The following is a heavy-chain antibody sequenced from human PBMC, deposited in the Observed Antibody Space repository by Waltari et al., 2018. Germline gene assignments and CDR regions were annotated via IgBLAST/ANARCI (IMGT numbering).Heavy chain of an antibody. CDR3: ARDSDILTGYLYYFDY. CDR1: GFTFSSYS. J-gene: IGHJ4*02. Sequence: EVQLLESGGGLVQPGGSLRLSCAASGFTFSSYSMNWVRQAPGKGLEWVSSISSSSSYIYYADSVKGRFTISRDNAKNSLYLQMNSLRAEDTAVYYCARDSDILTGYLYYFDYWGQGTLVTVSS. V-gene: IGHV3-21*01. CDR2: ISSSSSYI. D-gene: IGHD3-9*01.